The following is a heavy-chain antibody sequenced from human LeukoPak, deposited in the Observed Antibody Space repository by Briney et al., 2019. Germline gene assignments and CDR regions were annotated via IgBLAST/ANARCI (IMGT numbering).Heavy chain of an antibody. Sequence: GESLKISCKGSGYSFTSYWIGWVRQMPGKGLEWMGIIYPGDSDTRYSPSFQGQVTISADKSISTAYLQWSSLKASDTAMYYCARQGDSSGWFFGPFDYWGQGTLVTVSS. V-gene: IGHV5-51*01. J-gene: IGHJ4*02. CDR3: ARQGDSSGWFFGPFDY. CDR2: IYPGDSDT. D-gene: IGHD6-19*01. CDR1: GYSFTSYW.